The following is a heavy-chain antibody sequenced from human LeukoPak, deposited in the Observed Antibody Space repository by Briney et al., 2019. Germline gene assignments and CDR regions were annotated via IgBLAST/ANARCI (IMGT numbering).Heavy chain of an antibody. J-gene: IGHJ6*03. CDR1: GGSISSGSYY. D-gene: IGHD6-6*01. V-gene: IGHV4-61*02. CDR3: ARRGSSSPDYYYYHMDV. Sequence: PSETLSLTCTVSGGSISSGSYYWSWIRQPAGKGLEWIGRIYTSGSTNYNPSLKSRVTISVDTSKNQFSLKLSSVTAADTAVYYCARRGSSSPDYYYYHMDVWGKGTAVTVSS. CDR2: IYTSGST.